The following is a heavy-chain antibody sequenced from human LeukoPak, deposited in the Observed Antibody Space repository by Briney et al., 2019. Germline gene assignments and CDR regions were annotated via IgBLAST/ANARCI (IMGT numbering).Heavy chain of an antibody. CDR3: ARPLRYGSVSYFLS. V-gene: IGHV4-34*01. CDR1: GGSFCGYY. J-gene: IGHJ5*02. D-gene: IGHD3-10*01. CDR2: INHSGST. Sequence: SETLSLTCNVYGGSFCGYYCGWIRQPPGKGLEWNGEINHSGSTNYNPSLKSRVTTSVDTSKNQFSLKLSSVTAADTAEYYCARPLRYGSVSYFLSWGQGIRVTVSS.